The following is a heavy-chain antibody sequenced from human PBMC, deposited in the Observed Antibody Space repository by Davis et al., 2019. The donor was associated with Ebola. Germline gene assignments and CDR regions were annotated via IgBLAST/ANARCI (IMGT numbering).Heavy chain of an antibody. CDR2: ISYDESS. D-gene: IGHD3-10*01. CDR3: ARLNFYGSGGYFRPYYYGMDV. J-gene: IGHJ6*04. V-gene: IGHV4-39*01. Sequence: MPSETLSLTCAVSGGSLSTTGYYWGWIRQPPGKGLEWIGSISYDESSYYSPSFKSRVTISVDTSKNQLSLKVTSVTAADTAVYYCARLNFYGSGGYFRPYYYGMDVWGKGTTVTVSS. CDR1: GGSLSTTGYY.